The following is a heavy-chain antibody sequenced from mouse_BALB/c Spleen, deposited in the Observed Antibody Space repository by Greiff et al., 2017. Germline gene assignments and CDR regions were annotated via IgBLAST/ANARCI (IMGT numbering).Heavy chain of an antibody. CDR1: GYSITSDYA. J-gene: IGHJ1*01. CDR3: AYGYDWYFDV. D-gene: IGHD2-2*01. Sequence: ESGPGLVKPSQSLSLTCTVTGYSITSDYAWNWIRQFPGNKLEWMGYISYSGSTSYNPSLKSRISITRDTSKNQFFLQLNSVTTEDTATYYCAYGYDWYFDVWGAGTTVTVSS. V-gene: IGHV3-2*02. CDR2: ISYSGST.